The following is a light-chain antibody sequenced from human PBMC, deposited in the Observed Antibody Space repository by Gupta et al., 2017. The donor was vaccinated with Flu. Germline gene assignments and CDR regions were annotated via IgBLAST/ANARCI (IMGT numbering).Light chain of an antibody. Sequence: GTLSLSPGESATLSCRASESISRYLASYYQKPGQNPRILIFDGSNSGTSVTFRFSGSGSGTDFTITINSREQEDFAVYYCRQRCSCPPYTFGPGTKVEIK. V-gene: IGKV3-11*01. CDR2: DGS. CDR1: ESISRY. CDR3: RQRCSCPPYT. J-gene: IGKJ2*01.